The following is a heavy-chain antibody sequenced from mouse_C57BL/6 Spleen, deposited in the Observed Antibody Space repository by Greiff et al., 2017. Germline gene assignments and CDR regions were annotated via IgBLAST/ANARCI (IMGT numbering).Heavy chain of an antibody. D-gene: IGHD1-1*01. V-gene: IGHV5-16*01. CDR3: SRDLGLGNYEGWYFDV. Sequence: EVQRVESEGGLVQPGSSMKLSCTASGFTFSDYYMAWVRQVPDKGLEWVANINYDGSSTYYLDSLQSRFIISRDNAKNILYLQMSSLKSEDTATYYSSRDLGLGNYEGWYFDVWGTGTTVTVSS. CDR1: GFTFSDYY. CDR2: INYDGSST. J-gene: IGHJ1*03.